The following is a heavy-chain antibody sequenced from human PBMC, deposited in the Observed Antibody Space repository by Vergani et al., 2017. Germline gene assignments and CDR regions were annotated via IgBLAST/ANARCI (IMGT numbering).Heavy chain of an antibody. J-gene: IGHJ6*02. V-gene: IGHV3-33*01. CDR1: GFTFSSYG. D-gene: IGHD6-19*01. CDR3: AREGEYSSGWPTWTEYYYYGMDV. Sequence: QVQLVESGGGVVQPGRSLRLSCAASGFTFSSYGMHWVRQAPGKGLEWVAVIWYEGSNKYYADSVKGRFTISRDNSKNTLYLQMNSLRAEDTAVYYCAREGEYSSGWPTWTEYYYYGMDVWGQGTTVTVSS. CDR2: IWYEGSNK.